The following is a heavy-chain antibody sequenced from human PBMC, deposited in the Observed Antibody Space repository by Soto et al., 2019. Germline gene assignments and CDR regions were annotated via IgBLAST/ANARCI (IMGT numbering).Heavy chain of an antibody. V-gene: IGHV4-4*02. D-gene: IGHD2-15*01. CDR2: IFHSGTT. CDR3: GKVLVGATGHTDSDS. CDR1: GASITTRHW. J-gene: IGHJ4*02. Sequence: QVQLQESGPGLVKPSGTLSLTCVVSGASITTRHWWSWVRQSPERGLEWIGEIFHSGTTNYNPSLKSRLTISLYKSKTQFSLKFTSVTAADTALYYCGKVLVGATGHTDSDSWGPGTLVAVSS.